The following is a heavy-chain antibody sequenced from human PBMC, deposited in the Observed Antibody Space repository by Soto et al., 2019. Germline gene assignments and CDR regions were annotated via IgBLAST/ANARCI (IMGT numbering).Heavy chain of an antibody. J-gene: IGHJ4*02. CDR1: GYTFTSYY. CDR2: INPSGGST. D-gene: IGHD2-15*01. Sequence: ASVTVSCQASGYTFTSYYLHWVRQAPGQGLEWMGIINPSGGSTTYAQKFQGRVTMTRDTSTSTVYMELSSLRSEDTAVYYCARVGCSGGSCYAVDYWGQGTLVTVSS. CDR3: ARVGCSGGSCYAVDY. V-gene: IGHV1-46*01.